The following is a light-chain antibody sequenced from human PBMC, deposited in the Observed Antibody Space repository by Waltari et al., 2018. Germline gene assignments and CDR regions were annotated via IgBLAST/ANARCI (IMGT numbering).Light chain of an antibody. CDR1: QGINTY. CDR3: QQYYNYPYT. CDR2: AAS. Sequence: AIRMTQSPSSFSASTGDRVTMTCRASQGINTYVAWYQQKPGKAPNLLIYAASTFQSGVPSRFSGSGSGTYFTLTISCLQSEDFATYYCQQYYNYPYTFGQGTKVEIK. V-gene: IGKV1-8*01. J-gene: IGKJ2*01.